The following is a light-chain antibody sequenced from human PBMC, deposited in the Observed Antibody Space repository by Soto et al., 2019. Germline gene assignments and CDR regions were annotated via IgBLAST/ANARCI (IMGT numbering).Light chain of an antibody. V-gene: IGLV2-23*01. Sequence: QSVLAQPASVSGSPGQSITISCTGTSSDVGSYNLVSWYQQHPGKAPKLMIYEGSKRPSGVSNRFSGSKSGNTASLTISGLQAEDGADYSCCSYAGSSTSNVFGTGTKVTVL. CDR1: SSDVGSYNL. CDR3: CSYAGSSTSNV. CDR2: EGS. J-gene: IGLJ1*01.